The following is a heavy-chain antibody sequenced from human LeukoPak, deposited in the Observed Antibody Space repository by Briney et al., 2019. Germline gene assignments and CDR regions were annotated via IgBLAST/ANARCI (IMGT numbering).Heavy chain of an antibody. CDR1: GGTFSSYA. Sequence: ASVKVSCKASGGTFSSYAISWVRQAPGQGLEWMGIINPSGGSTSYAQKFQGRVTMTRDMSTSTVYMELSSLRSEDTAVYYCARDISPSLFDYWGQGTLVTVSS. J-gene: IGHJ4*02. CDR3: ARDISPSLFDY. V-gene: IGHV1-46*01. CDR2: INPSGGST.